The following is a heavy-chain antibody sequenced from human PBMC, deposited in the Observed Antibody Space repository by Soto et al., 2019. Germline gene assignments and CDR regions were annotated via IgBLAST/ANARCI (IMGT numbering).Heavy chain of an antibody. D-gene: IGHD6-13*01. CDR2: ISGSGNRT. J-gene: IGHJ4*02. CDR3: AKLKRLTAAGYFDY. Sequence: EVQLLESGGGLAQPGGSLRLFCAASGFTFKYYAMTWVRQAPGKGLEWDSGISGSGNRTYYVDSVKGRFTISRDNSNNTLYLQMDSLKTEDTAVYYCAKLKRLTAAGYFDYWGQGILVSVSS. CDR1: GFTFKYYA. V-gene: IGHV3-23*01.